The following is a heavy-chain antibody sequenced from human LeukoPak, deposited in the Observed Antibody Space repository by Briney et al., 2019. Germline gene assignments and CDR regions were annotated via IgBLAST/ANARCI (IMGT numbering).Heavy chain of an antibody. D-gene: IGHD3-10*01. Sequence: GGSLRLSCAASGFTFSSYGMHWVRQAPGKGLEWVAFIRYDGSNKYYADSVKGRFTISRDNSKNTLYLQMNGLRTEDTAVYYCAKDSDEYGTGSYYLFDYWGQGTLVTVSS. CDR2: IRYDGSNK. J-gene: IGHJ4*02. CDR3: AKDSDEYGTGSYYLFDY. CDR1: GFTFSSYG. V-gene: IGHV3-30*02.